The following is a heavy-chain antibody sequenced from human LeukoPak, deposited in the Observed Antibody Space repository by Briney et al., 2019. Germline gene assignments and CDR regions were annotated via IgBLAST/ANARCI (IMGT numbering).Heavy chain of an antibody. CDR3: AREVYKFDY. CDR2: INHSGST. V-gene: IGHV4-34*01. CDR1: GGSFSGYY. J-gene: IGHJ4*02. D-gene: IGHD1-1*01. Sequence: SETLSLTCAVYGGSFSGYYWSWIRQPPGKGLEWIGEINHSGSTNYNPSLKSRVTISVDTSKNQFSLKVSSVTAADTAVYYCAREVYKFDYWGQGTLVTVSS.